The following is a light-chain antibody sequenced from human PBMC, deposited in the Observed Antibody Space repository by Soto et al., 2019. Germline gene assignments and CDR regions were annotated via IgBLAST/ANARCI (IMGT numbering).Light chain of an antibody. CDR2: DVG. CDR1: SSDVGGYNY. Sequence: QSALTQPRSVSGSPGQSVTISCTGTSSDVGGYNYVSWYQQHPGKAPKLMIHDVGKRPSGVPDRFSGSKSGDTASLTISGLQAEDEADYYCFSYAGSNAVVFGGGTKLTVL. V-gene: IGLV2-11*01. J-gene: IGLJ2*01. CDR3: FSYAGSNAVV.